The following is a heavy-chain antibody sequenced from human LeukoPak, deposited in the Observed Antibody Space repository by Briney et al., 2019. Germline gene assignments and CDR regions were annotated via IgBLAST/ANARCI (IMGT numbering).Heavy chain of an antibody. J-gene: IGHJ6*02. CDR3: ARDLYSGSWPLTTAGGTVV. V-gene: IGHV3-48*02. D-gene: IGHD6-13*01. CDR2: ISSSSSTI. CDR1: GFTFSSYS. Sequence: GGSLRLSCAASGFTFSSYSMNWVRQAPGKGLEWVSYISSSSSTIYYAASVKGRFTISRDNAKNSLYLQMNSLRDDDTAVYYCARDLYSGSWPLTTAGGTVVWGQGTTVTVSS.